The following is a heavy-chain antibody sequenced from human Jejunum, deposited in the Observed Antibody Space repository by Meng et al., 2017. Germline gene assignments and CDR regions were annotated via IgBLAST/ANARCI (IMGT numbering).Heavy chain of an antibody. Sequence: HTTVKESGPPLVKPTQTLTLTFTFSGFSLSTDSVGVGWIRQPPGEALEWLALIYWDDDKRYSPSLKSRLTITKDPSTNQVVLTMTNVDPVDTATYYCTRRPGIAKNWCDPWGQGTLVTVSS. CDR2: IYWDDDK. CDR1: GFSLSTDSVG. CDR3: TRRPGIAKNWCDP. J-gene: IGHJ5*02. D-gene: IGHD6-13*01. V-gene: IGHV2-5*02.